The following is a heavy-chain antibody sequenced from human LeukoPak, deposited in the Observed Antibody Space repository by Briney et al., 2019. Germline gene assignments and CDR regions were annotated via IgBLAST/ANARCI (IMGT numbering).Heavy chain of an antibody. CDR1: GYTFTSYG. CDR3: ARDSRRITYYDFWSGYHCTDY. D-gene: IGHD3-3*01. CDR2: ISAYNGNT. Sequence: ASVKVSCKASGYTFTSYGISWVRQAPGQGLEWMGWISAYNGNTNYAQKLQGRVTMTTDTSTSTAYMELRSLRSDDTAVYYCARDSRRITYYDFWSGYHCTDYWGQGTLVTVYS. J-gene: IGHJ4*02. V-gene: IGHV1-18*01.